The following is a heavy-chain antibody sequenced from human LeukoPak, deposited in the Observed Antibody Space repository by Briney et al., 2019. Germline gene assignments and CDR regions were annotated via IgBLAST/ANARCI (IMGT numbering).Heavy chain of an antibody. CDR3: ARRGNYGLDNFDY. J-gene: IGHJ4*02. CDR2: IYPGDSDT. V-gene: IGHV5-51*01. D-gene: IGHD1-7*01. Sequence: PGESLKISCKGSGYNFPNYWIGWVRQMPGKGLEWVGIIYPGDSDTRYSPSFQGQVTISADKSISTAYLQWSSLKASDTAVYYCARRGNYGLDNFDYWGQGTLVTVSS. CDR1: GYNFPNYW.